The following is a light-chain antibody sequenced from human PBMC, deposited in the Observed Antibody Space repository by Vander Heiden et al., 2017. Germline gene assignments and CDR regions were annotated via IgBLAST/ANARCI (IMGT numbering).Light chain of an antibody. CDR2: EVA. J-gene: IGKJ2*01. CDR1: QGVVHGDGNTY. Sequence: DVVMAQSPLPRAVTLGQPASISCKSSQGVVHGDGNTYLNWFQQRPGQSPRRLIYEVANRDSGVPDRFSGSGSGADFTLKISSVEAEDVGVYYCMQGTQWPYTFGQGTNLEIK. V-gene: IGKV2-30*02. CDR3: MQGTQWPYT.